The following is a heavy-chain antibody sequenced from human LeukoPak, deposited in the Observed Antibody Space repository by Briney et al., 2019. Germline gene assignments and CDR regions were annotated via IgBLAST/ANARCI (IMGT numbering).Heavy chain of an antibody. V-gene: IGHV3-7*03. D-gene: IGHD6-13*01. Sequence: PGGSLRLSCAASGFTFSSYWMSWVRQPPGKGLEWGANIKQDGSEKYYVDSVKGRFTISRDNDKNSLYPQMNSLRAEDTAVYYCARDQGIAAAGTDGMDVWGKGTTVTVSS. CDR3: ARDQGIAAAGTDGMDV. J-gene: IGHJ6*04. CDR1: GFTFSSYW. CDR2: IKQDGSEK.